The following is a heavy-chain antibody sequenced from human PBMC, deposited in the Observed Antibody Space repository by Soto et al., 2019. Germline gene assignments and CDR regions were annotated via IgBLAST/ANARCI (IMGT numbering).Heavy chain of an antibody. V-gene: IGHV4-59*01. D-gene: IGHD3-10*01. J-gene: IGHJ4*02. Sequence: QVQLQASGPGLVKPSETLSLTCTVSGGSISSYYWSWIRQPPGKGLEWIGYIYYSGSTNYNPSLKSRVTISVDTSKNQFSLKLSSVTAADTALYYCARTYGRNFDYWGQGTRVTVSS. CDR2: IYYSGST. CDR1: GGSISSYY. CDR3: ARTYGRNFDY.